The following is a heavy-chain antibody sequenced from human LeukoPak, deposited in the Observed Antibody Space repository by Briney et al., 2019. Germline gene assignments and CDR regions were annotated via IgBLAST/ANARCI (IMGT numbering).Heavy chain of an antibody. CDR3: ARVGRDRGSPSNAFDY. CDR1: GYTFTGYY. V-gene: IGHV1-2*02. J-gene: IGHJ4*02. Sequence: ASVRVSCTASGYTFTGYYMHWVRQAPGQGLEWMGWINPNGGGTNYAQKFQGRDTMTRDTSISTAYIELSRLRSHDTAVYYCARVGRDRGSPSNAFDYWGQGTLVTVSS. CDR2: INPNGGGT. D-gene: IGHD1-26*01.